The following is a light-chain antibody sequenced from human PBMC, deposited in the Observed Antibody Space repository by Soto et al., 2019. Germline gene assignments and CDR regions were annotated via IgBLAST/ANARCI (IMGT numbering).Light chain of an antibody. Sequence: VLTQSPGTLSLSPGERATLSCRASQSVSSNLAWYQQKPGQAPRLLIYGASSRATGIPDRFSGSGSGTDFTLTISRLEPEDFAVYYCQQYGSSPRTFGQGTKVDIK. CDR3: QQYGSSPRT. J-gene: IGKJ1*01. CDR2: GAS. V-gene: IGKV3-20*01. CDR1: QSVSSN.